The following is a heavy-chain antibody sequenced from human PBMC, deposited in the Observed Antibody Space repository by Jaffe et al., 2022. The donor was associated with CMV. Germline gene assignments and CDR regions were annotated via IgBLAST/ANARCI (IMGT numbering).Heavy chain of an antibody. Sequence: QVQLVESGGGVVQPGRSLRLSCAASGFTFSSYGMHWVRQAPGKGLEWVAVIWYDGSNKYYADSVKGRFTISRDNSKNTLYLQMNSLRAEDTAVYYCARDPAQKSVAGEFDYWGQGTLVTVSS. CDR3: ARDPAQKSVAGEFDY. J-gene: IGHJ4*02. CDR2: IWYDGSNK. D-gene: IGHD6-19*01. CDR1: GFTFSSYG. V-gene: IGHV3-33*08.